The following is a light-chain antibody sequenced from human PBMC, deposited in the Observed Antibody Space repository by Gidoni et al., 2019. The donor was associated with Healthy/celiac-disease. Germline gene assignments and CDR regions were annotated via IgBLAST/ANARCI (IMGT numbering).Light chain of an antibody. CDR1: QSISSW. Sequence: DIRMTQSPSTLSASVGDRVTITCRASQSISSWLAWYQQKPGKAPKLLIYDASSLEFTLTISSLQPDDFATYYCQQYNSYWTFGQGTKVEIK. V-gene: IGKV1-5*01. CDR2: DAS. CDR3: QQYNSYWT. J-gene: IGKJ1*01.